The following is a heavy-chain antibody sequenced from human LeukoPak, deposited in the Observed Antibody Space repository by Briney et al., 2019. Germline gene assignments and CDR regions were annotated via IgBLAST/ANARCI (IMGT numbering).Heavy chain of an antibody. CDR2: IYTRGNT. V-gene: IGHV4-4*07. J-gene: IGHJ4*02. Sequence: NPSETLSLTRTVSGGSISSYYWSWIRQPAGKGLEWIGRIYTRGNTNYNPSLKSRVTMSVDTPKNEVSLKLTSVTAADTAVYFCARGGGTNDDFWSGYAYSFDYWGQGALVTVSS. CDR3: ARGGGTNDDFWSGYAYSFDY. CDR1: GGSISSYY. D-gene: IGHD3-3*01.